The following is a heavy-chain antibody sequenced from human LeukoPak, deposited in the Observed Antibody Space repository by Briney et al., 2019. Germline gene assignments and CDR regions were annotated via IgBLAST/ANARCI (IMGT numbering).Heavy chain of an antibody. V-gene: IGHV3-21*01. CDR3: AREFGGGYYYDSSGYYSPIPFDY. CDR2: ISSSSSYI. CDR1: GFTFSSYS. J-gene: IGHJ4*02. D-gene: IGHD3-22*01. Sequence: PGGSLRLSCAASGFTFSSYSMNWVRQAPGKGLEWVSSISSSSSYIYYADSVKGRFTISRDNAKNSLYLQMNSLRAEDTAVYYCAREFGGGYYYDSSGYYSPIPFDYWGQGTLVTVSS.